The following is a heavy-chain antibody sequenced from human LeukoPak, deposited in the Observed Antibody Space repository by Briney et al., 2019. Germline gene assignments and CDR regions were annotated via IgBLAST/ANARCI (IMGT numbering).Heavy chain of an antibody. V-gene: IGHV4-39*07. J-gene: IGHJ4*02. CDR3: ARGGITYYDSSGLDY. CDR2: IYYSGST. CDR1: GGSISSSSYY. D-gene: IGHD3-22*01. Sequence: SQTLSLTCTVSGGSISSSSYYWGWIRQPPGKGLEWIGSIYYSGSTYYNPSLKSRVTMSVDTSKNQFSLKLSSVTAADTAVYYCARGGITYYDSSGLDYWGQGTPVTVSS.